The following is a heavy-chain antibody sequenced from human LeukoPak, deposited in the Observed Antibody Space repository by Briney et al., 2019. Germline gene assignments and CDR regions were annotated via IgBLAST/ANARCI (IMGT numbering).Heavy chain of an antibody. Sequence: SQTLSLTCAISGDSVSSNSAAWNWIRQSPSRGLEWLGRTYYRSKWYNDYAVSVKSRITINPDTSKNQFSLQLNSLTPEDTAVYYCARAQIAARSGYYYYYMDVWGKGTTVTVSS. CDR2: TYYRSKWYN. CDR3: ARAQIAARSGYYYYYMDV. V-gene: IGHV6-1*01. J-gene: IGHJ6*03. D-gene: IGHD6-6*01. CDR1: GDSVSSNSAA.